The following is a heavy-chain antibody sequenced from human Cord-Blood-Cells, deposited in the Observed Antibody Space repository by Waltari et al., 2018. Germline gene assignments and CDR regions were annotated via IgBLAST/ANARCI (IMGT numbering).Heavy chain of an antibody. CDR1: GGSFSGYY. CDR3: ARVVRTDSSSNWFDP. D-gene: IGHD6-13*01. CDR2: INHSGST. V-gene: IGHV4-34*01. Sequence: QVQLQQWGAGLLKPSETLSLTCAVYGGSFSGYYWSWVRQPPGKGLEWIGEINHSGSTNYNPSLKSRVTISVDTSKNQFSLKLSSVTAADTAVYYCARVVRTDSSSNWFDPWGQGTLVTVSS. J-gene: IGHJ5*02.